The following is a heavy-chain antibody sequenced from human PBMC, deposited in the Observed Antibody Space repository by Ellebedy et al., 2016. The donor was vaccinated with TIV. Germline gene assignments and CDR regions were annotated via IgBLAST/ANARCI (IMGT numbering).Heavy chain of an antibody. V-gene: IGHV1-18*04. CDR2: ISAYNGNT. Sequence: AASVKVSCKASGYTFTSYGISWVRQAPGQGLEWMGWISAYNGNTHYAQNAQGRVSMTKDTSTSTAYMELRSLRSDDTAVYYCARDWEGRYFDWFNWFDPWGQGTLVTVSS. CDR3: ARDWEGRYFDWFNWFDP. J-gene: IGHJ5*02. CDR1: GYTFTSYG. D-gene: IGHD3-9*01.